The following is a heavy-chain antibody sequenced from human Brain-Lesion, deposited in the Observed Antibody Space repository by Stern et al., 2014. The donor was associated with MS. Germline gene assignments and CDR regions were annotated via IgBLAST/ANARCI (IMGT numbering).Heavy chain of an antibody. Sequence: EVQLVESGAEVKKPGESLKISCKGSGYRFTSNWIGWVRQMPGKGLEWMGIIWPGDSDTRDSRSFQGQVTISADKSISTAYLQWSSLQASDTAMYYCARRGDSSSSGFDYWGQGTLVIVSS. CDR3: ARRGDSSSSGFDY. CDR2: IWPGDSDT. V-gene: IGHV5-51*01. J-gene: IGHJ4*02. D-gene: IGHD6-6*01. CDR1: GYRFTSNW.